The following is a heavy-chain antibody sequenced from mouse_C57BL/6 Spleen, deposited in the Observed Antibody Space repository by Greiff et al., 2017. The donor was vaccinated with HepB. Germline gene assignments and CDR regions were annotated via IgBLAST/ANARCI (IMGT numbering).Heavy chain of an antibody. V-gene: IGHV4-1*01. CDR2: INPDSSTI. Sequence: EVKLMESGGGLVQPGGSLKLSCAASGIDFSRYWMSWVRRAPGKGLEWIGEINPDSSTINYAPSLKDKFIISRDNAKNTLYLQMSKVRSEDTALYYCASPTTVGAMDYWGQGTSVTVSS. CDR3: ASPTTVGAMDY. CDR1: GIDFSRYW. J-gene: IGHJ4*01. D-gene: IGHD1-1*01.